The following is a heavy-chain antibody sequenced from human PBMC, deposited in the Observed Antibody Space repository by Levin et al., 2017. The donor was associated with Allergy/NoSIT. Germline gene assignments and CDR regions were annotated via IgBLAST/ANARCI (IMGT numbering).Heavy chain of an antibody. V-gene: IGHV1-2*02. J-gene: IGHJ4*02. CDR3: ARDGVSGGALGD. CDR1: GYTFTNYY. Sequence: GASVKVSCKASGYTFTNYYIHWVRQAPGQGLEWMGWIYPYSGGTISAQKFRGRVTMTRDTSISTAYMELTRLTSDDTAVYYCARDGVSGGALGDWGQGTLVTVSS. CDR2: IYPYSGGT. D-gene: IGHD1-26*01.